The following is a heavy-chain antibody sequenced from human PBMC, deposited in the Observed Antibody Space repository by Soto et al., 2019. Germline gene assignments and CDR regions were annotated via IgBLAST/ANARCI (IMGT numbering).Heavy chain of an antibody. J-gene: IGHJ5*02. CDR2: IYYSGST. Sequence: SSETLSLTCTVSGGSISNYYWSWIRQPPGKGLEWIGYIYYSGSTNYNPSLKSRVTISVDTSKNQFSLKLSSVTAADTAVYYCERSAEGHNLIWFDPWGQGTLVTVSS. CDR1: GGSISNYY. V-gene: IGHV4-59*01. CDR3: ERSAEGHNLIWFDP.